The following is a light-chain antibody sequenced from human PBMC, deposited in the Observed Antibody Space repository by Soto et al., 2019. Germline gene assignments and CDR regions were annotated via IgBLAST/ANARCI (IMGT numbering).Light chain of an antibody. CDR2: GAS. Sequence: VVLTQSQAPLSLFPGKRAPPSCRPSLSVSVYLDWYQQKPGQAPRLLIYGASNRATGIPARFSGSGSGTDFTLTISSLEPEDFAVYYCQQRSSWPPITFGQGTRLEIK. V-gene: IGKV3-11*01. CDR3: QQRSSWPPIT. J-gene: IGKJ5*01. CDR1: LSVSVY.